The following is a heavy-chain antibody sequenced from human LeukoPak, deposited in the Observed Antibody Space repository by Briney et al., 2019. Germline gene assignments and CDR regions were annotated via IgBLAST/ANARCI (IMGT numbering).Heavy chain of an antibody. CDR2: INGGAGSS. V-gene: IGHV3-23*01. CDR3: AKGQGYNYGDSIDY. J-gene: IGHJ4*02. Sequence: GGSLRLSCAASGFTFNNYAMTRVRQAPGKGLEWVSLINGGAGSSYYADSVKGRVTVSRDNSKNTLYLQLTSLGDDDTAIYYCAKGQGYNYGDSIDYWGQGTLVTVSS. D-gene: IGHD5-18*01. CDR1: GFTFNNYA.